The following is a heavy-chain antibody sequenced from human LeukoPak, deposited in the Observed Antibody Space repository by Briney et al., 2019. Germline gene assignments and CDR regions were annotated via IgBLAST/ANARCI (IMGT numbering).Heavy chain of an antibody. CDR3: ARGHYDILTGPRPFDY. J-gene: IGHJ4*02. Sequence: GGSLRLSCAASGFNFSDYYMSWIRQAPGKGLEWVSYISSSGSTIYYADSVKGRFTISRDNAKNSLYLQMNSLRAEDTAVYYCARGHYDILTGPRPFDYWGQGTLVTVSS. CDR2: ISSSGSTI. D-gene: IGHD3-9*01. CDR1: GFNFSDYY. V-gene: IGHV3-11*01.